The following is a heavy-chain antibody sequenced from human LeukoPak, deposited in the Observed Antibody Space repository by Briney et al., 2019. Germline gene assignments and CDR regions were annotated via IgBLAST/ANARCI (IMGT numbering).Heavy chain of an antibody. CDR2: IYPGDSDT. V-gene: IGHV5-51*01. D-gene: IGHD6-13*01. Sequence: GESLKISCKGSGYSFTSYWIGWVRQMPGKGLEWMGIIYPGDSDTRYSPSFQGQVTISADKSISTAYLQWSSLKASDTAMYYCAGSVTYSSSWYTAFDIWGQGTMVTVSS. CDR1: GYSFTSYW. J-gene: IGHJ3*02. CDR3: AGSVTYSSSWYTAFDI.